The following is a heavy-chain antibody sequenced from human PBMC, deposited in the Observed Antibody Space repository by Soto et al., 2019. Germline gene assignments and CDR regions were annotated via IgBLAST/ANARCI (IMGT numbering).Heavy chain of an antibody. CDR1: GDSVSSSSC. V-gene: IGHV4-4*02. J-gene: IGHJ6*02. CDR3: VRSVPAATWQYSGMDV. Sequence: QVRLQESGPGLVEPSGTLSLTCAVSGDSVSSSSCWSWVRQAPGKGLEWIGEIYHSGTCNYNPSLASRFSVSVDKSRNQLSLNLKSVTAADTAVYYCVRSVPAATWQYSGMDVWGQGTTVTVSS. CDR2: IYHSGTC. D-gene: IGHD2-2*01.